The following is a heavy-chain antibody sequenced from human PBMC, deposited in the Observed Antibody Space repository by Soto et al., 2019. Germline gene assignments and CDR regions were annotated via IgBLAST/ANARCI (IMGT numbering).Heavy chain of an antibody. CDR3: ARGLLRGKGGMDV. J-gene: IGHJ6*02. Sequence: QVQLVQSGAEVKKPGASVMVSCETSGYTFSSYGISWVRQAPGQGPDWMGWISAYNGYTDYAQKFQGRVTVTTEGSTSIAYVELRSLRSDDTAVYYCARGLLRGKGGMDVWGQGTTGTVSS. D-gene: IGHD3-16*01. CDR1: GYTFSSYG. V-gene: IGHV1-18*01. CDR2: ISAYNGYT.